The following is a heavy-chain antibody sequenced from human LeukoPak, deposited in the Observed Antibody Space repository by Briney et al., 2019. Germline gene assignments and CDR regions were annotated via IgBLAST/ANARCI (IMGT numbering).Heavy chain of an antibody. J-gene: IGHJ4*02. D-gene: IGHD3-10*01. Sequence: ASVKVSCKASGYTFTSYGISWVRQAPGQGLEWMGWISAYNGNTNYAQKLQGRVTMTTDTSTSTAYMELRSLRSDDTAVYYCARDFYGSGSYGPQGYWGQGTLVTVSP. CDR3: ARDFYGSGSYGPQGY. CDR1: GYTFTSYG. CDR2: ISAYNGNT. V-gene: IGHV1-18*01.